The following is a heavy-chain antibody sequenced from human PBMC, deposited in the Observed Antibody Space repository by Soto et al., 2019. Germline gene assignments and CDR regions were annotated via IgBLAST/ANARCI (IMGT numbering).Heavy chain of an antibody. J-gene: IGHJ6*02. CDR3: ARLGGYCSSANCFGYYAMDV. V-gene: IGHV4-59*08. CDR1: GGSISSYY. Sequence: SETLSLTCTVSGGSISSYYWSWIRQPPGKGLEWIGYIHFSESTYYNPSLKSRVTISVDTSKNQFSLKVTSVTVADTAVYFCARLGGYCSSANCFGYYAMDVWGQGTTVTVSS. D-gene: IGHD2-2*01. CDR2: IHFSEST.